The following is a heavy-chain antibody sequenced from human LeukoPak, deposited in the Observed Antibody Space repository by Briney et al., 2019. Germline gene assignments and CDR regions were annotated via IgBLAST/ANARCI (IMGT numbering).Heavy chain of an antibody. CDR1: GFTFSSYA. J-gene: IGHJ3*02. V-gene: IGHV3-23*01. CDR2: ISGSGGST. D-gene: IGHD3-9*01. Sequence: PGGSLRLSCAASGFTFSSYAMSWVRQAPGKGLEWVSAISGSGGSTYYADSVKGRFTISRDNSKNTLYLQMNSLRAEDTAVYYCAKEGASYDILTGYYGAFDIWGQGTMVTVSS. CDR3: AKEGASYDILTGYYGAFDI.